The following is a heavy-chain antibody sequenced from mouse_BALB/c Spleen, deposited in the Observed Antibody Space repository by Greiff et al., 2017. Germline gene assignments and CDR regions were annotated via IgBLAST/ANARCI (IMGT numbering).Heavy chain of an antibody. CDR3: TREGSCRYDWFAY. CDR1: GYTFTSYW. CDR2: IYPGNSGS. V-gene: IGHV1-5*01. Sequence: EVKLQESGTVLARPGASVKMSCKASGYTFTSYWMHWVQQRPGQGLEWIGAIYPGNSGSSYNQKFTGKAKLTAVTSTSPDYMKLSSLTNEDSAVYYGTREGSCRYDWFAYWGQGTLVTVSA. J-gene: IGHJ3*01. D-gene: IGHD2-14*01.